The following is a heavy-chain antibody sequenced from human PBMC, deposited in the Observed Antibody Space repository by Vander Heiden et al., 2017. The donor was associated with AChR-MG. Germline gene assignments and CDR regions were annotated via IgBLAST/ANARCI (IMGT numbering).Heavy chain of an antibody. Sequence: EVPLVASGGGLVKPRGSLRLSCAASGFTFRAYSMNWVRQAPGKGLEWVSSISRSSGSIYYADSVKGRFTISRDNAKNSLYLQMNSMRAEDTAVYYCARDRGSNNDAYDIWGQGTMVTVSS. CDR3: ARDRGSNNDAYDI. CDR2: ISRSSGSI. J-gene: IGHJ3*02. D-gene: IGHD1-1*01. CDR1: GFTFRAYS. V-gene: IGHV3-21*01.